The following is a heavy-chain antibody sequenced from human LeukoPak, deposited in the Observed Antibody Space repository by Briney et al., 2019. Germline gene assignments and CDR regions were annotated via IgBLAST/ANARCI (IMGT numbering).Heavy chain of an antibody. CDR3: ARDRGAWNDDGFDY. J-gene: IGHJ4*02. CDR1: GGSFSGYY. CDR2: INHSGST. D-gene: IGHD1-1*01. Sequence: SETLSLTCAVYGGSFSGYYWSWIRQPPGKGLEWIGEINHSGSTNYNPSLKSRVTISVDTSKNQFSLKLSSVTAADTAVYYCARDRGAWNDDGFDYWGQGTLVTVSS. V-gene: IGHV4-34*01.